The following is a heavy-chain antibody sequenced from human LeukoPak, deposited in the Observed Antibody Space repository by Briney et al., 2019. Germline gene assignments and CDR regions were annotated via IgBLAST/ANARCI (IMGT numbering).Heavy chain of an antibody. CDR1: GYTFTGYY. J-gene: IGHJ4*02. Sequence: ASVKVSCKASGYTFTGYYMHWVRQAPGQGLEWMGWINPNSGGTNYAQKFQGRVTMTTDTSTSTAYMELRSLRSDDTAVYCCARGPADSSSWYLDYWGQGTLVTVSS. CDR3: ARGPADSSSWYLDY. CDR2: INPNSGGT. V-gene: IGHV1-2*02. D-gene: IGHD6-13*01.